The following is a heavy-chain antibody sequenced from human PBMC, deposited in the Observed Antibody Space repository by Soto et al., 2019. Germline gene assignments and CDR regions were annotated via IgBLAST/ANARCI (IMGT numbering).Heavy chain of an antibody. Sequence: PGESLKISCKGSGYTFPSYWIGWVRQMPGKGLEWMGIIYPGDSDARYSPSFQGQVTISVDMSISTAYLHLSSLKASDTAMYYCASTSGSYAHAFDIWGQGTMVTVSS. CDR3: ASTSGSYAHAFDI. J-gene: IGHJ3*02. V-gene: IGHV5-51*01. CDR2: IYPGDSDA. D-gene: IGHD1-26*01. CDR1: GYTFPSYW.